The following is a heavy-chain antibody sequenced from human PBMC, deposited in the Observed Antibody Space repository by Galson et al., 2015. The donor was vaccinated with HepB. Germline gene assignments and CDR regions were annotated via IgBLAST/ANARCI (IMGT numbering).Heavy chain of an antibody. V-gene: IGHV3-33*01. D-gene: IGHD2-2*01. J-gene: IGHJ6*02. CDR2: IWYDGSNK. CDR3: ARDVGLFVVVTAAISLERWDYGMDV. Sequence: SLRLSCAASGFTFSSYGMHWVRQAPGKGLEWVAVIWYDGSNKYYADSVKGRFTISRDNSKNTLYLQMNSLRAEDTAVYYCARDVGLFVVVTAAISLERWDYGMDVWGQGTTVTVSS. CDR1: GFTFSSYG.